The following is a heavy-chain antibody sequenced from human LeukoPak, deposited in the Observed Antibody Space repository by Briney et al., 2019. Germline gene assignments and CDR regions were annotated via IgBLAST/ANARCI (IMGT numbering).Heavy chain of an antibody. Sequence: SETLSLTCTVSGGSINSGGYYWSWIRQHPGKGLEWIGYIYYNGSTYYNPSRKSRVTISVDTSKNQFSLKLSSVTAADTAVYYCARDPEDMDAFDIWGQGTMVTVSS. CDR3: ARDPEDMDAFDI. CDR2: IYYNGST. CDR1: GGSINSGGYY. V-gene: IGHV4-31*03. J-gene: IGHJ3*02. D-gene: IGHD2-15*01.